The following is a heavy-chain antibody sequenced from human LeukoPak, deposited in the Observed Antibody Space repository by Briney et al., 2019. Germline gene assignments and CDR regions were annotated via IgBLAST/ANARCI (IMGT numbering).Heavy chain of an antibody. Sequence: PGRSLRLSCAGSGFTFDDYAMHWVRQVPGKGLEWVSGIGWNSGSTGHADSVKGRFTISRDNAKNSLYLQMSNVRVEDTALYYCAKDMSPDGSNWYFFDSWGQGTLVTVSS. V-gene: IGHV3-9*01. D-gene: IGHD6-13*01. CDR1: GFTFDDYA. CDR2: IGWNSGST. J-gene: IGHJ4*02. CDR3: AKDMSPDGSNWYFFDS.